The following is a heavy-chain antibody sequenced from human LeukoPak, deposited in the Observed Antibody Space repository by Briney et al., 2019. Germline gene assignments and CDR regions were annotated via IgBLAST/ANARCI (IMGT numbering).Heavy chain of an antibody. CDR3: ARDDCSSTSCYFRWFDH. CDR2: IYYSGST. V-gene: IGHV4-59*01. CDR1: GGSISSYY. Sequence: PSETLSLTCTVSGGSISSYYWSWIRQPPGKGLEWIGYIYYSGSTNYNPSLKSRVTISVDTSKNQFSLKLSSVTAADTAVYYCARDDCSSTSCYFRWFDHWGQGTLVTVSS. D-gene: IGHD2-2*01. J-gene: IGHJ5*02.